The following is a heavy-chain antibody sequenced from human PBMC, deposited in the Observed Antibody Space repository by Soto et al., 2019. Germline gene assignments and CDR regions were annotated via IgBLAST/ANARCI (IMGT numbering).Heavy chain of an antibody. CDR2: ISGSGGST. D-gene: IGHD6-6*01. V-gene: IGHV3-23*01. CDR1: GFTFSSYA. J-gene: IGHJ6*02. CDR3: ARGEYSSSYGMDV. Sequence: GGSLTLSCAASGFTFSSYAMSWVGQAPGKGLEWVSAISGSGGSTYYADSVKGRFTISRDNSKNTLYLQMNSLRAEDTAVYYCARGEYSSSYGMDVWGQGTTVTVS.